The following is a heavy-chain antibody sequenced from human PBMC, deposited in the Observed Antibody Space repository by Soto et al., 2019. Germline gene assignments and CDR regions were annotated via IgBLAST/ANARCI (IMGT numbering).Heavy chain of an antibody. J-gene: IGHJ4*02. D-gene: IGHD2-15*01. CDR3: AKGRRDGDFMHILVVDF. Sequence: PGGSLRLSCAASGFTFSSYAMSWVRQAPGKGLEWVSAISGSGGSTYYADSVKGRFTISRDNSKNTLYLQMNSLRAEDTAVYYCAKGRRDGDFMHILVVDFWGQGALVTVSS. CDR1: GFTFSSYA. CDR2: ISGSGGST. V-gene: IGHV3-23*01.